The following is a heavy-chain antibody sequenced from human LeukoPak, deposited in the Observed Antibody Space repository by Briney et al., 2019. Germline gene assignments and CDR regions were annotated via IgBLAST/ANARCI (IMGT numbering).Heavy chain of an antibody. V-gene: IGHV3-30*02. D-gene: IGHD2-2*01. CDR2: IRYDGSNK. CDR3: AKDNRYCSSTSCYFWGPFDY. CDR1: GFTFSSYG. J-gene: IGHJ4*02. Sequence: PGGSLRLSCAASGFTFSSYGMHWVRQAPGKGLEWVAFIRYDGSNKYYADSVKGRFTISRDNSKNTLYLQMNSLRAEDTAVYYCAKDNRYCSSTSCYFWGPFDYWGQGTLVTVSS.